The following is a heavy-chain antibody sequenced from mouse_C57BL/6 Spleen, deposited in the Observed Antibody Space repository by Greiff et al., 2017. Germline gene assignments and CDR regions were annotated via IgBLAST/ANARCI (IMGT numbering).Heavy chain of an antibody. CDR1: GFTFSDYG. CDR3: ARDGSPFDY. J-gene: IGHJ2*01. D-gene: IGHD1-1*01. Sequence: EVQRVESGGGLVKPGGSLKLSCAASGFTFSDYGMHWVRQAPEKGLAWVAYISSGSSTIYYADTVKGRFTISRDNAKNTLFLQMTSLRSEDTAMYYCARDGSPFDYWGQGTTLTVSS. V-gene: IGHV5-17*01. CDR2: ISSGSSTI.